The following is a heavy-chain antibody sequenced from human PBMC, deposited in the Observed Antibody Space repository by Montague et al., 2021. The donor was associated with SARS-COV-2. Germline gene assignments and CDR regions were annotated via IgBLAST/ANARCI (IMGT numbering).Heavy chain of an antibody. CDR3: ARGNYDILTGYESPIYYYYMDV. CDR1: GGTFSSYA. J-gene: IGHJ6*03. V-gene: IGHV1-69*13. Sequence: SVKVSCKASGGTFSSYAMSWVRQAPGQGLEWMGGIIPLFGTASYAQKFQGRVPITADESTSTAYMELSSLRSEDTAVYYCARGNYDILTGYESPIYYYYMDVWGKGTTVTVSS. CDR2: IIPLFGTA. D-gene: IGHD3-9*01.